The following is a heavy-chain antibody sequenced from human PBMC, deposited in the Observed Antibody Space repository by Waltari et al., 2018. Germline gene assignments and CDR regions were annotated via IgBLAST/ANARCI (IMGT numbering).Heavy chain of an antibody. J-gene: IGHJ4*02. Sequence: QLQLQESGPGLVKPSETLSLTCTVSGGSISSSSYYWGWIRQPPGKGLEWIGSFYYSGVTYSNPSLKSRFTISVDPSKNHFSLQLCSVTTADTAVYYCARGAVDEWFGGGRFDYWGQGTLVTVSS. CDR3: ARGAVDEWFGGGRFDY. CDR1: GGSISSSSYY. D-gene: IGHD3-10*01. V-gene: IGHV4-39*07. CDR2: FYYSGVT.